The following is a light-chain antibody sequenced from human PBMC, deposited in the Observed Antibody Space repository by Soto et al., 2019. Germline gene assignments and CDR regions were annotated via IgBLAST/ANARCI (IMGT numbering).Light chain of an antibody. V-gene: IGKV1-33*01. CDR2: DAS. J-gene: IGKJ2*01. Sequence: DIQMTQSPSSLSASVGDRVTITCQASRDISVYLNWYQQKPGTPPKLLIFDASNLQTGVPSRFSRSGSWTHFTFTISSLQPEDIATYYCQQYDNLPPYTFGQGTTLEIK. CDR1: RDISVY. CDR3: QQYDNLPPYT.